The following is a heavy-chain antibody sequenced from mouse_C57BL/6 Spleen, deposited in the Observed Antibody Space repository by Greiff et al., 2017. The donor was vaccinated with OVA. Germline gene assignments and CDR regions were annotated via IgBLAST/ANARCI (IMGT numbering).Heavy chain of an antibody. CDR3: ASLLGLRFDY. CDR2: ISDGGSYT. J-gene: IGHJ2*01. V-gene: IGHV5-4*01. CDR1: GFTFSSYA. Sequence: EVHLVASGGGLVKPGGSLKLSCAASGFTFSSYAMSWVRQTPGQRLEWVATISDGGSYTYYPDNVKGRFTISRDKATNNLDLQMRNLKSEDTAMYYCASLLGLRFDYWGQGTTLTVSS. D-gene: IGHD2-2*01.